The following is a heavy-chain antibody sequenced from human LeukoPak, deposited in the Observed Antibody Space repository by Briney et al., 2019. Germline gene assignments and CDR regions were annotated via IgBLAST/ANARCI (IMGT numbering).Heavy chain of an antibody. D-gene: IGHD3-22*01. V-gene: IGHV3-53*05. CDR2: LYIGGTT. Sequence: GGSLRLSCAASGFTVSSNYMSWVRQAPGKGLEWASDLYIGGTTYYGDSVKGRFTISRDNSKNTVYLEMNSLRLEDTAVYYCAREEVDYYDSSGYRDWCQGTLVTVSS. J-gene: IGHJ4*02. CDR3: AREEVDYYDSSGYRD. CDR1: GFTVSSNY.